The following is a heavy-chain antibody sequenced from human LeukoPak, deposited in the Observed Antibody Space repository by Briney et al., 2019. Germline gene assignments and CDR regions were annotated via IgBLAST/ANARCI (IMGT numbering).Heavy chain of an antibody. V-gene: IGHV3-23*01. J-gene: IGHJ3*02. CDR1: GFIFSNYA. CDR3: ARDPNGDYIGAFDM. CDR2: IRGSGGGT. D-gene: IGHD4-17*01. Sequence: TGGSLRLSCAASGFIFSNYALMWLRQSPGKGLEWVSAIRGSGGGTFYADSVKGRFTISRDNSKNTLYLQMNGLRAEDTAVYYCARDPNGDYIGAFDMWGRGTLVNVSS.